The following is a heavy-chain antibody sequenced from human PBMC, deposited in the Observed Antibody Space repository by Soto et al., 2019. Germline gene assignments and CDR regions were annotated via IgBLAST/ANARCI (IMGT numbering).Heavy chain of an antibody. J-gene: IGHJ4*02. D-gene: IGHD3-10*01. V-gene: IGHV4-31*03. Sequence: SLTCTVSGGSISSGGYYWSWIRQHPGKGLEWIGYIYYSGSTYYNPSLKSRVTISVDTSKNQFSLKLSSVTAADTAVYYCARGIWFGEPYYFDYWGQGTLVTVSS. CDR2: IYYSGST. CDR3: ARGIWFGEPYYFDY. CDR1: GGSISSGGYY.